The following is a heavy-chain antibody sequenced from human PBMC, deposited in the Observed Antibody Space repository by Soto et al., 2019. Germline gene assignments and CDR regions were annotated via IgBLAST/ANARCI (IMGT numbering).Heavy chain of an antibody. CDR3: AMIEYSSGSDY. CDR1: GGTFSIFP. J-gene: IGHJ4*02. D-gene: IGHD6-19*01. V-gene: IGHV1-69*01. CDR2: IMPIFGTT. Sequence: SSVTVSCTASGGTFSIFPIACLRQAPGQGLEWVGGIMPIFGTTKYAQNFRDRVTIYADESTSTAYMELSSLRFEDTAVYYCAMIEYSSGSDYWGQGTLVTVSS.